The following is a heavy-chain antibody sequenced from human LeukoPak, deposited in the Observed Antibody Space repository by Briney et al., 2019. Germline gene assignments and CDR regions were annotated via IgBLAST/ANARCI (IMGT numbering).Heavy chain of an antibody. Sequence: SETLSLTCAVSGYSISSGYYWSWIRQPAGKGLEWIGRIYTSGSTNYNPSLKSRVTISVDTSKNQFSLKLSSVTAADTAVYYCARQVEMATIDAFDIWGQGTMVTVSS. V-gene: IGHV4-61*02. CDR2: IYTSGST. CDR3: ARQVEMATIDAFDI. J-gene: IGHJ3*02. D-gene: IGHD5-24*01. CDR1: GYSISSGYY.